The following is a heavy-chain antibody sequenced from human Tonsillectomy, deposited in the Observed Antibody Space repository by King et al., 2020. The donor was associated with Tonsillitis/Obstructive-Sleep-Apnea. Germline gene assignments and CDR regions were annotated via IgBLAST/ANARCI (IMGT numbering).Heavy chain of an antibody. D-gene: IGHD3-10*01. J-gene: IGHJ6*03. Sequence: DVQLVESGAEVKKPGESLKISCKGSGYSFTSYWIGWVRQMPGKGLEWMGIIYPGDSDTRYSPSFQGQVTISADKSISTAYLQWSSLKAPDTARYYCARGDIYYGSGRPIMDVWGKGTTVTVSS. V-gene: IGHV5-51*01. CDR2: IYPGDSDT. CDR1: GYSFTSYW. CDR3: ARGDIYYGSGRPIMDV.